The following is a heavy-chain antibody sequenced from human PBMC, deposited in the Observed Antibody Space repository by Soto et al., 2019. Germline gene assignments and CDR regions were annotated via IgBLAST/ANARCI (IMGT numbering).Heavy chain of an antibody. V-gene: IGHV4-39*01. CDR1: GGSISSSSYY. Sequence: SETLSLTCTVSGGSISSSSYYWGWIRQPPGKGLEWIGSIYYSGSTYYNPSLKNRVTISVDTSKNQFSLKLSSVTAADTAVYYCARHRRITMVRGVIGWFDPWGQGTLVTVSS. D-gene: IGHD3-10*01. CDR3: ARHRRITMVRGVIGWFDP. CDR2: IYYSGST. J-gene: IGHJ5*02.